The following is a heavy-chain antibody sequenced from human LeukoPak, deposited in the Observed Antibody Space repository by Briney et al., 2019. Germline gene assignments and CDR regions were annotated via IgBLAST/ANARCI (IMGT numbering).Heavy chain of an antibody. V-gene: IGHV3-74*01. CDR1: GFTFSSYW. J-gene: IGHJ6*02. CDR3: ARDTYYYGMDV. CDR2: INGDGSST. Sequence: GGSLRLSCAASGFTFSSYWMHWVRQGPGKGLVWVSRINGDGSSTSYADSVKGRFTISRDNAKNTLYLQMNSLRAEDTAVYYCARDTYYYGMDVWGQGTTVTVSS.